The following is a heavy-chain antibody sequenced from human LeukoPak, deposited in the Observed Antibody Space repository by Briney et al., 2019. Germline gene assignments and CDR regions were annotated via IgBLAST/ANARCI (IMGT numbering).Heavy chain of an antibody. V-gene: IGHV5-51*01. CDR2: IYPGDSDT. CDR3: ARHTGIATPGSVDC. Sequence: GESLKISCKESGYIFTTYWIGWVRQMPGKGLEWMGIIYPGDSDTRYSPSFQGQVTISADKSISTAYLQWNSLKASDTAMYYCARHTGIATPGSVDCWGQGTLVTVSS. CDR1: GYIFTTYW. D-gene: IGHD6-13*01. J-gene: IGHJ4*02.